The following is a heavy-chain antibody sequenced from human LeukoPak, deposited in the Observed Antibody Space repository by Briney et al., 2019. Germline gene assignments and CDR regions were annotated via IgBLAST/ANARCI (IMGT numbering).Heavy chain of an antibody. V-gene: IGHV1-24*01. D-gene: IGHD1-26*01. CDR2: FDPEDGET. J-gene: IGHJ4*02. CDR1: GYTLTELS. Sequence: ASVTVSCKVSGYTLTELSMHWVRQAPGKGLEWMGGFDPEDGETIYAQKFQGRVTMTKDTSTDTAYMELSSLRAEDTAVYYCAKDRRPYSGSYYFDYWGQGTLVTVSS. CDR3: AKDRRPYSGSYYFDY.